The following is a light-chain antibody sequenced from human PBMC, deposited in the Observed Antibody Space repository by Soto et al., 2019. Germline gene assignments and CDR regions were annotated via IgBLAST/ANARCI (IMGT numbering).Light chain of an antibody. Sequence: EIVLTQSPATLSLSPGERATLSCRASQSVSNYLAWYQQKLGQAPRLLIYDASHRATGISARFSGSGPGTDFTLTISSLQPEDFAIYYCQQRGNWPPTFGPGTKVDFK. CDR3: QQRGNWPPT. J-gene: IGKJ3*01. CDR2: DAS. V-gene: IGKV3-11*01. CDR1: QSVSNY.